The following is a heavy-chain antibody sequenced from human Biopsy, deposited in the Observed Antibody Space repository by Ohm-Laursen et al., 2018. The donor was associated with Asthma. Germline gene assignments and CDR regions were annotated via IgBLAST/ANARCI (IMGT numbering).Heavy chain of an antibody. D-gene: IGHD2-2*01. CDR1: GGTFNTYV. Sequence: SVKVSCKSLGGTFNTYVIGWVRQAPGQGLEWTGGINSVFGTTTYPQKFQDRVTITADDSTSTVYMELSSLRSEDTAVYYCARKAGSCISRTCYSLNFWGQGTLVTVSS. V-gene: IGHV1-69*13. CDR2: INSVFGTT. CDR3: ARKAGSCISRTCYSLNF. J-gene: IGHJ4*02.